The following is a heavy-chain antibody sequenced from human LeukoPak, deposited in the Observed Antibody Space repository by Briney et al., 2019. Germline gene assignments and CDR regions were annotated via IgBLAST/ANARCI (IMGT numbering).Heavy chain of an antibody. J-gene: IGHJ3*02. CDR3: ARTYYDFWSGYFAFDI. D-gene: IGHD3-3*01. CDR1: GYSFTSYW. Sequence: GESLKISCKGSGYSFTSYWIGWVHQMPGKGLEWMGIIYPGDSDTRYSPSFQGQVTISADKSISTAYLQWSSLKASDTAMYYCARTYYDFWSGYFAFDIWGQGTMVTVSS. CDR2: IYPGDSDT. V-gene: IGHV5-51*07.